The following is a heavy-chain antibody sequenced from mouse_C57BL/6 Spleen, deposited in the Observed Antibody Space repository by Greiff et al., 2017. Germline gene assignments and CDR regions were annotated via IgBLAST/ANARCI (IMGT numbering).Heavy chain of an antibody. CDR2: INPYNGGT. CDR3: ARQYDPRPWFAY. J-gene: IGHJ3*01. V-gene: IGHV1-19*01. D-gene: IGHD2-3*01. Sequence: EVQLVESGPVLVKPGASVKMSCKASGYTFTDHYMNWVKQSHGKSLEWIGVINPYNGGTSYNQKFKGKATLTVDKSSSTAYMELNSLTSEDSAVYYCARQYDPRPWFAYWGQGTLVTVSA. CDR1: GYTFTDHY.